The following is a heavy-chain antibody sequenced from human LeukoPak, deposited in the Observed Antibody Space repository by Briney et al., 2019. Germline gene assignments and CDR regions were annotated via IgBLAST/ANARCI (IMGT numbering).Heavy chain of an antibody. V-gene: IGHV3-23*01. CDR3: AREGVPGATAHHYDY. CDR2: IFPSGGEI. Sequence: YPGGSLRLSCAASGFTFSTFAMIWVRQPPGKGLEWVSSIFPSGGEIHYADSVRGRFTISRDNSKSTLSLQMNSLRAEDTGVYYCAREGVPGATAHHYDYWGQGSLVTVSS. CDR1: GFTFSTFA. D-gene: IGHD1-26*01. J-gene: IGHJ4*02.